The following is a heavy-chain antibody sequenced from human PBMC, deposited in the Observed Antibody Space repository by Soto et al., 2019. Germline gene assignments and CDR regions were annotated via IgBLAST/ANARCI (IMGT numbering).Heavy chain of an antibody. Sequence: ASVQVSFKASGYTFPDYYVHWVRQAPGQGLEWLGRIDSKRGDTDYAQKFQDRISMTRDTSIDTAYVELNWLRSDDTAMYYCVRDQIIVGMTNTYYGMDVWGQGTTVTVSS. V-gene: IGHV1-2*06. J-gene: IGHJ6*02. CDR1: GYTFPDYY. CDR3: VRDQIIVGMTNTYYGMDV. D-gene: IGHD3-22*01. CDR2: IDSKRGDT.